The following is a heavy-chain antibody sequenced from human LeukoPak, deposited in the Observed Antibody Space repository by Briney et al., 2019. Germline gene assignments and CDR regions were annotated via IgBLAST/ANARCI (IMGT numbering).Heavy chain of an antibody. J-gene: IGHJ4*02. CDR3: ATPERGYSGYDFGS. Sequence: ASVKVSCKASGYTFTGYYMHWVRQAPGQGLERVGWINPNSGGTNYAQKFQGRVTMTRDTSISTAYMELSRLRSDDTAVYYCATPERGYSGYDFGSWGQGTLVTVSS. CDR2: INPNSGGT. CDR1: GYTFTGYY. D-gene: IGHD5-12*01. V-gene: IGHV1-2*02.